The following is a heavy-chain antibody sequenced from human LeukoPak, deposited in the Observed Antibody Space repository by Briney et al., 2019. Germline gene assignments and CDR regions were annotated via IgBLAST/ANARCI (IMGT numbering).Heavy chain of an antibody. CDR1: GGSISSGGYY. Sequence: SETLSLTCTVSGGSISSGGYYWSWIRQHPGKGLEWIGYIYYSGSTYYNPSLKSRVTISVDTSKNQFSLKPSSVTAADTAVYYCARDSPSIAARFDYWGQGTLVTVSS. CDR3: ARDSPSIAARFDY. V-gene: IGHV4-31*03. D-gene: IGHD6-6*01. CDR2: IYYSGST. J-gene: IGHJ4*02.